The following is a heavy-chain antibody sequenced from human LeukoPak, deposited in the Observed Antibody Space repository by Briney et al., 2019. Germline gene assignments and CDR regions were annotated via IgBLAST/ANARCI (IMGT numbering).Heavy chain of an antibody. D-gene: IGHD2-15*01. V-gene: IGHV3-30*03. CDR1: GFTFSSYG. Sequence: GGSLRLSCAASGFTFSSYGMHWVRQAPGKGLEWVAVISYDGSNKYYADSVKGRFTISRDNSKNTLYLQMNSLRAEDTAVYYCAREMDIVVVVAATPLDYWGQGTLVTVSS. J-gene: IGHJ4*02. CDR3: AREMDIVVVVAATPLDY. CDR2: ISYDGSNK.